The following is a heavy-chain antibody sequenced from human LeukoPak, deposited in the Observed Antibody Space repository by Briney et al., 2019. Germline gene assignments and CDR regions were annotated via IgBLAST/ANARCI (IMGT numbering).Heavy chain of an antibody. CDR1: GFTFSSYW. V-gene: IGHV3-74*01. D-gene: IGHD1-26*01. Sequence: PGGSLRLSCAASGFTFSSYWMHWVRQAPGKGLVWVSRINSDGSSTSYADSVKGRFTISRDNAKNTLYLQMNSLRAEDTAVYYCARVGIVGATTRDYYYYYGMDVWGQGTTVTASS. CDR2: INSDGSST. CDR3: ARVGIVGATTRDYYYYYGMDV. J-gene: IGHJ6*02.